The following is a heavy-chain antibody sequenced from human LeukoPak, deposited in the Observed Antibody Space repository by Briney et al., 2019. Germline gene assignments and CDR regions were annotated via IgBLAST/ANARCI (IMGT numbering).Heavy chain of an antibody. CDR2: INPDGDGM. Sequence: GGSLRLSCTASGFTFSRSWMSWIRQAPGKGLEWVANINPDGDGMRFVDSVEGRFTMSRDNAQSSLHLQMNSLRVEDTAFYYCAAWTDRGYSYWGQGVLVTVSS. CDR3: AAWTDRGYSY. D-gene: IGHD5-12*01. J-gene: IGHJ4*02. CDR1: GFTFSRSW. V-gene: IGHV3-7*01.